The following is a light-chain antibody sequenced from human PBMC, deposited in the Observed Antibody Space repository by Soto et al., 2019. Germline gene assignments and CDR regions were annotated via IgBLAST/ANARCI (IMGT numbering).Light chain of an antibody. V-gene: IGLV2-14*03. Sequence: QSALTQPASVSGSPGHSITISCTGTSSDVGGYNYVSWYQHHPGKAPKLIIYDVSNRPSGVSNRFSGSKSGNTASLTISGLQAEDEADYYCSSHTSTSPYVFGTGTKVTV. CDR3: SSHTSTSPYV. J-gene: IGLJ1*01. CDR2: DVS. CDR1: SSDVGGYNY.